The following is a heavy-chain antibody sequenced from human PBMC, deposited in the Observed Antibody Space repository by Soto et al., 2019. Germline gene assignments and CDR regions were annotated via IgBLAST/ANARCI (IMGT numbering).Heavy chain of an antibody. V-gene: IGHV4-4*07. D-gene: IGHD1-26*01. J-gene: IGHJ6*02. CDR3: ARDREPGYNFYYGMDV. Sequence: SGRMALTCRACGAGVNTYFWAWFRQPAGKGLEWIGRIYTSASINYNPSLKGRVTLSVDTSTNQVSLRLASVTAADTAIYYCARDREPGYNFYYGMDVWGQATTVTVSS. CDR2: IYTSASI. CDR1: GAGVNTYF.